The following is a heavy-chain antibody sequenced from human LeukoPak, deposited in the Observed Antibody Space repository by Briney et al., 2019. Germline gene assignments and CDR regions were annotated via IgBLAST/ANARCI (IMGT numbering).Heavy chain of an antibody. Sequence: GGSLRLSCAASGXTFSSYSMNWVRQAPGKGLEWVSYISSSSTYIYYADSVKDRFTISRDNAKNSLYLQMNSLRAEDTAEYYCASTTGDRDYWGQGTLVTVSS. V-gene: IGHV3-21*01. CDR2: ISSSSTYI. J-gene: IGHJ4*02. CDR3: ASTTGDRDY. CDR1: GXTFSSYS. D-gene: IGHD7-27*01.